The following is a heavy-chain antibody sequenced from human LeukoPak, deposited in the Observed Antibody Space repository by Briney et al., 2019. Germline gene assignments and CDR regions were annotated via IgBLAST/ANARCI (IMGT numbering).Heavy chain of an antibody. Sequence: PGGSLRLSCAASGFTFSSYSMNWVRQAPGQGLEWVANIKHDGSEKYYVDSVKGRFTISRDDAENSLSLQMNSVRAEDTAVYYCAYTNNLKYWGQGTLVTVSS. J-gene: IGHJ4*02. D-gene: IGHD3-16*01. CDR3: AYTNNLKY. CDR2: IKHDGSEK. V-gene: IGHV3-7*01. CDR1: GFTFSSYS.